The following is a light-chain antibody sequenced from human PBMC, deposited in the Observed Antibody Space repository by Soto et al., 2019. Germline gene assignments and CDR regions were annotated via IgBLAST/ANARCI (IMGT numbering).Light chain of an antibody. CDR1: QSVDSN. V-gene: IGKV3D-15*01. CDR2: GAS. J-gene: IGKJ5*01. CDR3: QQRHMWPIT. Sequence: EIVMTQSPATLSVSPGDGATLSCRASQSVDSNLAWYQQKPGQTPRLLMYGASTRPTGIPARFSGSGSGTEFTLTISSLEPEDSAVYYCQQRHMWPITFGQGTRLEIK.